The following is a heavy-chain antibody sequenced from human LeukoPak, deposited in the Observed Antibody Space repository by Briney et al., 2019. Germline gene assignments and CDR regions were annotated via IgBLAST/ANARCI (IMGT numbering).Heavy chain of an antibody. CDR1: GYSISSGYY. V-gene: IGHV4-38-2*02. CDR3: ARGGYSGKDYNN. D-gene: IGHD5-12*01. CDR2: IYHSGST. J-gene: IGHJ4*02. Sequence: SETLSLTCTVSGYSISSGYYWGWIRQPPGKGLEWIGYIYHSGSTKYNPSLKSRVTISVDTSKNQFSLNLSSVTAADTAVYYCARGGYSGKDYNNWGQGTLVTVSS.